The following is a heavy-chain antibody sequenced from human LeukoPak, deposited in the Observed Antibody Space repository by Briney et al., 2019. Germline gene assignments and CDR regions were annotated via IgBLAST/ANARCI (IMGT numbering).Heavy chain of an antibody. J-gene: IGHJ4*02. CDR3: AKEEWLLAVYFDY. D-gene: IGHD3-3*01. Sequence: RPGGSLRLSCAASGFTFSNYAMSWVRQAPGKGLEWVSTISGSGGSTYYADSVKGQFTISRDNSKNTLYLQMNSLRAEDTAVYYCAKEEWLLAVYFDYWGQGTLVTVSS. V-gene: IGHV3-23*01. CDR1: GFTFSNYA. CDR2: ISGSGGST.